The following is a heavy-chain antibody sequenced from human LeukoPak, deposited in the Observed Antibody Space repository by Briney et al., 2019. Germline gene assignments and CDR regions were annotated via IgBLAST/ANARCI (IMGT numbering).Heavy chain of an antibody. CDR2: INPNSGGT. Sequence: ASVKLSCKASGYTVTGYYMHWERHAPGQGPEWRGWINPNSGGTNYAQKFQGRVTMTRDTSISTDYMELSRLRSDDSDVYYCARDCDCTNGVCYIFDYWGQGTLVTVSS. J-gene: IGHJ4*02. CDR1: GYTVTGYY. CDR3: ARDCDCTNGVCYIFDY. D-gene: IGHD2-8*01. V-gene: IGHV1-2*02.